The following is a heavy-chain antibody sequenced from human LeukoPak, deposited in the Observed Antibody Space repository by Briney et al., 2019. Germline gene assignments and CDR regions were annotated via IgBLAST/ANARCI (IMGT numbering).Heavy chain of an antibody. V-gene: IGHV4-30-4*01. CDR1: GGSISSGDYH. Sequence: PSQTLSLTCTVSGGSISSGDYHWSWIRQPPGKGLEWIGYIYYSGSTYYNPSLKSRVTISVDTSKNQFSLKLSSVTAADTAVYYCARDRGSSSWYYFDYWGQGTLVTVSS. CDR2: IYYSGST. D-gene: IGHD6-13*01. J-gene: IGHJ4*02. CDR3: ARDRGSSSWYYFDY.